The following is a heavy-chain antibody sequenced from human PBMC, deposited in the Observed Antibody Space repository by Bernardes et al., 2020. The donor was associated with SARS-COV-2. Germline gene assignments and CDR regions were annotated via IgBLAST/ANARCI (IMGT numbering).Heavy chain of an antibody. V-gene: IGHV5-51*01. J-gene: IGHJ6*03. CDR3: ARHGHSYNWNDNGYYMDV. CDR2: IYPGDSDT. Sequence: GESLKISCKGSGYSFTSYWIGWVRQMPGKGLEWMGIIYPGDSDTRYSPSFQGQVTISADKSISTAYLQWSSLKASDTAMYYCARHGHSYNWNDNGYYMDVWGKGTTVTVSS. CDR1: GYSFTSYW. D-gene: IGHD1-1*01.